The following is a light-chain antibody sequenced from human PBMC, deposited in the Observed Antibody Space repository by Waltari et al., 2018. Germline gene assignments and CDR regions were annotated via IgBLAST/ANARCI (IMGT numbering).Light chain of an antibody. CDR1: SLSTSY. CDR2: GKN. Sequence: SSELTQDPAVSVALGQTVRITCQGGSLSTSYVSWFQQKPGQAPALRIYGKNNRPSGIPDRFSSSTSGSTSSLTIIGAQAEDEADYYCHSRDSSGDVVIGGGTKLTVV. CDR3: HSRDSSGDVV. J-gene: IGLJ2*01. V-gene: IGLV3-19*01.